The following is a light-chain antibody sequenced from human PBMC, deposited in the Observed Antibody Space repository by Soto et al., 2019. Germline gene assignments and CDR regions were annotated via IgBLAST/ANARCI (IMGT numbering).Light chain of an antibody. CDR1: QSVSSSY. J-gene: IGKJ2*01. Sequence: EMVMTQSPATLSVSPGERATLSCRASQSVSSSYLAWYQQKPGQAPRLLIYGASTRATGIPARFSGSGSGTEFTLTISSLQSEDFAVYYCQQYNNWPQTVGQGTKLEIK. CDR3: QQYNNWPQT. V-gene: IGKV3-15*01. CDR2: GAS.